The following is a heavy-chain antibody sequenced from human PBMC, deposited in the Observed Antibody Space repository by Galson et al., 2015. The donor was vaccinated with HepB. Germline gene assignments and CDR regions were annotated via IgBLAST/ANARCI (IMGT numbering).Heavy chain of an antibody. D-gene: IGHD3-10*01. Sequence: SVKVSCKASGYTFTSYDINWVRQATGQGLEWMRWMNPNSGNTGYAQKFQGRVTMTRNTSISTAYMELSSLRTEDTAVYYCAIYYYGSGSYTLDAFDIWGQGTMVTVSS. CDR3: AIYYYGSGSYTLDAFDI. CDR2: MNPNSGNT. J-gene: IGHJ3*02. CDR1: GYTFTSYD. V-gene: IGHV1-8*01.